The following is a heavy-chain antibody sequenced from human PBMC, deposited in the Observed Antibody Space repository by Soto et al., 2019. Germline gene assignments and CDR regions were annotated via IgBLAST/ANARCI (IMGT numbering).Heavy chain of an antibody. CDR1: GGSFSGYY. Sequence: SETLSLTCAAYGGSFSGYYWTWIRQPPGKGLEWIGYIYYSGSTNYNPSLKSRVTISVDTSKNQFSLKLNSVTAADTAVYYCARDLWGYCGADCYPLDVWGQGTTVTVSS. V-gene: IGHV4-59*01. D-gene: IGHD2-21*02. J-gene: IGHJ6*02. CDR3: ARDLWGYCGADCYPLDV. CDR2: IYYSGST.